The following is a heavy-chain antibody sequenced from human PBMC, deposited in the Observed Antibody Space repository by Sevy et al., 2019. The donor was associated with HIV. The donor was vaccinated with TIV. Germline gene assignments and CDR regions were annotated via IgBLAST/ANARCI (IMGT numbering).Heavy chain of an antibody. V-gene: IGHV3-30*03. CDR3: AREPHSASAGNYHYGLDL. CDR1: GFTFSSYG. D-gene: IGHD1-1*01. Sequence: GGSLRLSCAASGFTFSSYGMHWVRQAPGKGLEWVAFISDDGSIKSYGDSVKGRCTISRDNAKNTLYLQMNSLKAEDSAAYYCAREPHSASAGNYHYGLDLWGQGTTVTVSS. CDR2: ISDDGSIK. J-gene: IGHJ6*02.